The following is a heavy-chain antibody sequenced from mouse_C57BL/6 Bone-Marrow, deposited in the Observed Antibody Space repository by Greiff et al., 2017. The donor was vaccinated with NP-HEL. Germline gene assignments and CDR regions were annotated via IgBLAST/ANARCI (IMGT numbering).Heavy chain of an antibody. CDR1: GFTFSDYY. Sequence: DVHLVESEGGLVQPGSSMKLSCTASGFTFSDYYMAWVRQVPEKGLEWVANINYDGSSTYYLDSLKSRFIISRDNAKNILYLQMSSLKSEDTATYYCARERVYYGNSNYFDYWGQGTTLTVSS. CDR2: INYDGSST. J-gene: IGHJ2*01. D-gene: IGHD2-1*01. CDR3: ARERVYYGNSNYFDY. V-gene: IGHV5-16*01.